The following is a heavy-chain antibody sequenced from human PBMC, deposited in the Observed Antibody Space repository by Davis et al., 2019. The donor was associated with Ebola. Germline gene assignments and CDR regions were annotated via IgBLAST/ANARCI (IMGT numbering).Heavy chain of an antibody. CDR2: ISDSGGRT. V-gene: IGHV3-23*01. D-gene: IGHD3-10*01. CDR1: GFTFTSYV. Sequence: PGGSLRLSCAASGFTFTSYVINWVRQAPGKGLEWVSTISDSGGRTYYADSVKGRFTISRDNSKNTLYLQMGSLRAEDMAVYYCASLYGSGSAIWGQGTLVTVSS. CDR3: ASLYGSGSAI. J-gene: IGHJ4*02.